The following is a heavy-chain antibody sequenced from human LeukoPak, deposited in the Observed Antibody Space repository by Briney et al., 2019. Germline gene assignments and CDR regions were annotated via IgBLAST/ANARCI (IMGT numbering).Heavy chain of an antibody. V-gene: IGHV4-59*01. J-gene: IGHJ5*02. D-gene: IGHD5-18*01. CDR3: ATNLPGYSYGYWVA. Sequence: SETLSLTCTVSGGSMSNYYWNWIRQPPGKGLEWIGYMFYTGSGKYNPSLKSRVTISVDTSKRQISLKLTSVTTADTAVFYCATNLPGYSYGYWVAWGQGTLVTVSS. CDR1: GGSMSNYY. CDR2: MFYTGSG.